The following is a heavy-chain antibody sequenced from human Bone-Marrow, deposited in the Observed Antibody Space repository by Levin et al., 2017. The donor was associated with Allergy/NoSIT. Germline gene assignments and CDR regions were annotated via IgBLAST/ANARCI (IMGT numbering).Heavy chain of an antibody. Sequence: LSLPCAASGFTFDDYTMHWVRQAPGKGLEWVSLISWDGGSTYYADSVKGRFTISRDNSKNSLYLQMNSLRTEDTALYYCAKDKGADYYFDYWGQGTLVTVSS. CDR2: ISWDGGST. V-gene: IGHV3-43*01. J-gene: IGHJ4*02. D-gene: IGHD2-21*01. CDR3: AKDKGADYYFDY. CDR1: GFTFDDYT.